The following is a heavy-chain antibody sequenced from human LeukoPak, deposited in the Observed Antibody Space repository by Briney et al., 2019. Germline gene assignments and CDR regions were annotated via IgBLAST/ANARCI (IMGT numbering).Heavy chain of an antibody. V-gene: IGHV4-61*02. CDR1: GGSISSGSYY. J-gene: IGHJ4*02. Sequence: SETLSLTCTVSGGSISSGSYYWSWIRQPAGKGLEWIGRIYTSGSTNYNPSLKSRVTISVDTSKNQFSLKLSSVTAADTAVYYCARATPINPYCSSTSCHHSIFLVSDPGWYVGYYFDYWGQGTLVTVSS. CDR2: IYTSGST. CDR3: ARATPINPYCSSTSCHHSIFLVSDPGWYVGYYFDY. D-gene: IGHD2-2*01.